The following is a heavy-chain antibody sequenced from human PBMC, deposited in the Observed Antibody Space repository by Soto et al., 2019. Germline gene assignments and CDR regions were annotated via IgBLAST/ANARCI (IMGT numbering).Heavy chain of an antibody. D-gene: IGHD1-7*01. CDR2: ISYDGSNK. CDR3: ARDLGWNFRVYNWFDP. CDR1: GFTFSSYA. Sequence: PGGSLRLSCAASGFTFSSYAMHWVRQAPGKGLEWVAVISYDGSNKYYADSVKGRFTISRDNSKNTLYLQMNSLRAEDTAVYYCARDLGWNFRVYNWFDPWGQGTLVTVSS. J-gene: IGHJ5*02. V-gene: IGHV3-30-3*01.